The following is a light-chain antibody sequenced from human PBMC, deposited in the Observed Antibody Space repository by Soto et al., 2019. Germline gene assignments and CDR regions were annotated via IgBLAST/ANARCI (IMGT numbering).Light chain of an antibody. CDR3: SSYTSGSTWV. J-gene: IGLJ3*02. CDR1: SSDIGRYNL. Sequence: QSALTQPASVSGSPGQSITISCTGTSSDIGRYNLVSWYQQHPGKAPKLIIYEDIERPSGVSDRFSGSKSGNTASLTISGLQAEDEGDYYCSSYTSGSTWVFGGGTKLTVL. V-gene: IGLV2-14*02. CDR2: EDI.